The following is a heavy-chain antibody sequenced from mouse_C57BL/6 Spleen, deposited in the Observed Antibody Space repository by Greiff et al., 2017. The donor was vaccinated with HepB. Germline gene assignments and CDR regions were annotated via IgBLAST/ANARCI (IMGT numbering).Heavy chain of an antibody. CDR2: IGPGSGST. CDR1: GYTFTDYY. J-gene: IGHJ3*01. V-gene: IGHV1-77*01. Sequence: VQLQQSGAELVKPGASVKISCKASGYTFTDYYINWVKQRPGQGLEWIGKIGPGSGSTYYNEKFKGTATLTADKSSSTAYMQLSSLTSEDSAVYFCASYGYDWDWFAYWGQGTLVTVSA. CDR3: ASYGYDWDWFAY. D-gene: IGHD2-2*01.